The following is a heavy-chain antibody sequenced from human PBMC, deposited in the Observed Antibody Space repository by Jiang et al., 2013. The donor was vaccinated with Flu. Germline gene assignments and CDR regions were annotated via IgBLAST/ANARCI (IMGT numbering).Heavy chain of an antibody. J-gene: IGHJ4*02. CDR1: GDSISSSNYY. V-gene: IGHV4-39*01. CDR3: ARHGTKYVSGSYYGVY. D-gene: IGHD3-10*01. Sequence: LLKPSETLSLTCTVSGDSISSSNYYWGWIRQPPGKGLEWIGTIYYSGSTYYNPSLKSRVTISVDTSKNQFSLKLSSVTAADTAVYYCARHGTKYVSGSYYGVYWGQGTLVTVSS. CDR2: IYYSGST.